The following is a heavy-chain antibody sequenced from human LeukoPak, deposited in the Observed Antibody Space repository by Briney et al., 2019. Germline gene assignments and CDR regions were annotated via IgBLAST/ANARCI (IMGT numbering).Heavy chain of an antibody. CDR1: GGSFSGYY. J-gene: IGHJ4*02. CDR2: INHSGST. CDR3: ARDGGWLVTGFDY. V-gene: IGHV4-34*01. Sequence: SSETLSLTCAVYGGSFSGYYWSWIRQPPGKGLEWIGEINHSGSTNYNPSLKSRVTISVDASKNQFSLKLSSVTAADTAVYYCARDGGWLVTGFDYWGQGTLVTVSS. D-gene: IGHD6-19*01.